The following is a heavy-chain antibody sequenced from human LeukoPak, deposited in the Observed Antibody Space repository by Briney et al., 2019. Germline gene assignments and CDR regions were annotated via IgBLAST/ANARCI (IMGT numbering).Heavy chain of an antibody. J-gene: IGHJ4*03. Sequence: PSGTLSLTCAVYDGSFITYYWSWIRQSPGKGLEWIAEINHRGDTNYNPSVKSRVTISVDTSKNQFSLKVRSLTAADTAVYYCARGPTISETGYFDFWGQGTLVTVSS. CDR1: DGSFITYY. CDR2: INHRGDT. V-gene: IGHV4-34*01. D-gene: IGHD1-1*01. CDR3: ARGPTISETGYFDF.